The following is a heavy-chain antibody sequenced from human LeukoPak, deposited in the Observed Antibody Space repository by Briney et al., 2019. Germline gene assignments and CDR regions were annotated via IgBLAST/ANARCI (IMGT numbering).Heavy chain of an antibody. CDR2: INPNSGGT. Sequence: ASVKVSCKASGYTFTGYYMHWVRQAPGQGLEWMGWINPNSGGTNYAQKFQGRVTMARDTSISTAYMELSRLRSDDTAVYYCARGQIYGDYVDYWGQGTLVTVSS. V-gene: IGHV1-2*02. CDR3: ARGQIYGDYVDY. CDR1: GYTFTGYY. J-gene: IGHJ4*02. D-gene: IGHD4-17*01.